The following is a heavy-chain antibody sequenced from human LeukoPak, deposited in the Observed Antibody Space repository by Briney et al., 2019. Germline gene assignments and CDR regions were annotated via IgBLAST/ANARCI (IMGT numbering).Heavy chain of an antibody. CDR1: GGSISSYY. J-gene: IGHJ4*02. V-gene: IGHV4-4*07. D-gene: IGHD2-15*01. Sequence: SETLSLTCTVSGGSISSYYWSWIRQPAGKGLEWIGRIYTSGSTNYNPSLKSRVTMSVDTSKNQFSLKLSSVTAADTAVYYCARVSCSGGSCYSIPFFDYWGQGTLVTVSS. CDR2: IYTSGST. CDR3: ARVSCSGGSCYSIPFFDY.